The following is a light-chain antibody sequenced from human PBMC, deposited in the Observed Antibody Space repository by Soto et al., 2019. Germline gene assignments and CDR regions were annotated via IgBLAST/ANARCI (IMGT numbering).Light chain of an antibody. CDR3: QQYNSYPHT. Sequence: DIQMTQSPSTLSASVGDRVTITCRASQSINNWLAWYQQRPGTAPKLLIYKASTLQTGVPSRFSGSASGTEFTLTISSLQPDDFATYYRQQYNSYPHTFGQGTKLEIK. J-gene: IGKJ2*01. CDR1: QSINNW. V-gene: IGKV1-5*03. CDR2: KAS.